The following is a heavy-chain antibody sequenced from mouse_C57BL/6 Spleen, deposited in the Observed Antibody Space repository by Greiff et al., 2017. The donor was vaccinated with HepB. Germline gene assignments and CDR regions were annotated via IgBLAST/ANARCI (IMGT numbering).Heavy chain of an antibody. CDR1: GYSFTSYW. CDR3: AREGIYYYGSGAY. Sequence: VQLQQPGTELVKPGASVKLSCKASGYSFTSYWMHWVKQRPGQGLEWIGNINPSNGGTNYNEKFKSKATLTVDKSSSTAYMQLSSLTSEDSAVYYCAREGIYYYGSGAYWGQGTLVTVSA. J-gene: IGHJ3*01. V-gene: IGHV1-53*01. CDR2: INPSNGGT. D-gene: IGHD1-1*01.